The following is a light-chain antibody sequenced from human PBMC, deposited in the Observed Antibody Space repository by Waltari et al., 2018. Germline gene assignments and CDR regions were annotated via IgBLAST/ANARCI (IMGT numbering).Light chain of an antibody. CDR1: SSNIGTDI. V-gene: IGLV1-44*01. CDR3: ATWDASLDTWM. Sequence: QSVVTQPPSASGAPGQRVTLSCSGSSSNIGTDIVNWYQQFPGTAPKLLIYANKQRPAGVPGRFPGSRSGTSASLVISGLQSEDEADYYCATWDASLDTWMFGGGTKVTVL. J-gene: IGLJ3*02. CDR2: ANK.